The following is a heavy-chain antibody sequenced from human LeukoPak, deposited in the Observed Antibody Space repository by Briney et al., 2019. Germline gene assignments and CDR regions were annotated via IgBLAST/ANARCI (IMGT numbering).Heavy chain of an antibody. Sequence: ASVKVSCKASGYTITDYYIHWVRQAPGQGLEWMGWINPNSGDTNYAQKFQGRVTMTRDTSISTAYMELSRLRSDDTAVYYCASVSDWLFDYWGQGTLVTVSS. V-gene: IGHV1-2*02. CDR3: ASVSDWLFDY. D-gene: IGHD3/OR15-3a*01. J-gene: IGHJ4*02. CDR2: INPNSGDT. CDR1: GYTITDYY.